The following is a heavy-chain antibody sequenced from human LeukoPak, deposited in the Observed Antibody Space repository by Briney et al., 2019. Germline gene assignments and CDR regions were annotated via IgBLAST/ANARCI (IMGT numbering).Heavy chain of an antibody. D-gene: IGHD5-24*01. J-gene: IGHJ4*02. CDR2: IYSGGTT. CDR3: ARALLVRNGYNYSPNYFDY. CDR1: GLTVNSNY. V-gene: IGHV3-53*01. Sequence: GGSLRLSCAASGLTVNSNYMNWVRQAPGKGLQWVSVIYSGGTTYYADSVKGRFTISRDNSKNTLYLQMNSLRAEDAAVYYCARALLVRNGYNYSPNYFDYWGQGTLVTVSS.